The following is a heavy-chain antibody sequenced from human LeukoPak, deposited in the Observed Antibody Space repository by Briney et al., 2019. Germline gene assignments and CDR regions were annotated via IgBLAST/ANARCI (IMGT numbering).Heavy chain of an antibody. CDR3: AGLAAAGKVLSFDY. J-gene: IGHJ4*02. V-gene: IGHV4-59*08. CDR1: GGSTSSYF. Sequence: KSSETLSLTCTVSGGSTSSYFWSWIRQPPGKGLEWIGHIYYSGSTNYNPSLKSRVTISVDTSKNQFSLKLSSVTAADTAVYYCAGLAAAGKVLSFDYWGQGTLVTVSS. CDR2: IYYSGST. D-gene: IGHD6-13*01.